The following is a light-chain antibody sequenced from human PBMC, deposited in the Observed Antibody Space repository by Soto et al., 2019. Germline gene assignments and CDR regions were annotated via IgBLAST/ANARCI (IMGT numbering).Light chain of an antibody. CDR1: QGINVW. CDR3: QQANNFPWT. Sequence: DIQMTQSPSSVSASVGDRVTITCRASQGINVWLAWYQHKPGKVPKLLIHAASSLQSGVPSRFSGSGSGTDFTLTISSLQPEDYATYYCQQANNFPWTFGQGTKVEIK. V-gene: IGKV1-12*01. CDR2: AAS. J-gene: IGKJ1*01.